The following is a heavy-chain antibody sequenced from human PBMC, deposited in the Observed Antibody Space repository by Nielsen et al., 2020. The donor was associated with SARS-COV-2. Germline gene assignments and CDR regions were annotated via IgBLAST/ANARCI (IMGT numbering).Heavy chain of an antibody. Sequence: GESLKISCAASGFTFSSYNMNWVRQAPGKGLEWVSSITGSSRSYIYYADSVKGRFTISRDNSKNTLYLQMNSLRPEDTALYYCAKDTVRFTTGWYYLDHWGQGTLVPVSS. CDR3: AKDTVRFTTGWYYLDH. D-gene: IGHD6-19*01. CDR1: GFTFSSYN. J-gene: IGHJ4*02. CDR2: ITGSSRSYI. V-gene: IGHV3-21*01.